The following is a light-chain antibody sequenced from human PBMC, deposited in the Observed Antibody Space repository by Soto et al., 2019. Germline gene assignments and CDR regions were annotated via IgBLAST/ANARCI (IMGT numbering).Light chain of an antibody. CDR1: QSVSSNY. CDR2: GAS. Sequence: EIVLTQSPGTLSLSPGERATLSCRASQSVSSNYVTWHQQKPGQAPRLLIYGASSRATGIPDRFSGSWSGTDCTLTSSGLAPEDFAVYYCQHYGGSLYTFGQGTKLEIK. CDR3: QHYGGSLYT. J-gene: IGKJ2*01. V-gene: IGKV3-20*01.